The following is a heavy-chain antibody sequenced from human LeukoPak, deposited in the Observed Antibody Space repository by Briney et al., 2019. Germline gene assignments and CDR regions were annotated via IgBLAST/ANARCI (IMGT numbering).Heavy chain of an antibody. CDR2: IRSKAYGGTT. CDR3: ARQLAAPGTRGFDY. CDR1: GFTFGDYA. V-gene: IGHV3-49*04. J-gene: IGHJ4*02. D-gene: IGHD6-13*01. Sequence: GRSLRLSCSASGFTFGDYAVIWVRQAPGKGLDWVGFIRSKAYGGTTEYAASVSGRFTISRDDSKSIAYLQMNSLRAEDTAVYYCARQLAAPGTRGFDYWGQGTLVTVSS.